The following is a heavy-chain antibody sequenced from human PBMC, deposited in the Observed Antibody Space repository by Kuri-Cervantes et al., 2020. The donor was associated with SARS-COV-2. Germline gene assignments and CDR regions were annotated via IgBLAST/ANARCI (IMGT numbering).Heavy chain of an antibody. CDR3: AAPITGTTDYYYYYGMDV. CDR1: GFTFTSSA. Sequence: SVKVSCKASGFTFTSSAMQWVRQARGQRLERIGWIVVGSGNTNYAQKFQERVTITRDMSTSTAYMELSSLRSEDTAVYYCAAPITGTTDYYYYYGMDVWGQGTTVTVSS. V-gene: IGHV1-58*02. D-gene: IGHD1-7*01. J-gene: IGHJ6*02. CDR2: IVVGSGNT.